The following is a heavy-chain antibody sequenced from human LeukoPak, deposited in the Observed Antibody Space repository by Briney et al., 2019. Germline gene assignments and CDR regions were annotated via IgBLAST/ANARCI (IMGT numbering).Heavy chain of an antibody. V-gene: IGHV4-59*01. CDR1: GGSISSYY. CDR3: ARVDGGRYGPSSGYYYYMDV. Sequence: SETLSLTCTVSGGSISSYYWSWIRQPPGKGLEWIGYIYYSGSTNYNPSLKSRVTISVDTSKNQFSLKLSSVTAADTAVYYCARVDGGRYGPSSGYYYYMDVWGKGTTVTISS. D-gene: IGHD3-16*01. J-gene: IGHJ6*03. CDR2: IYYSGST.